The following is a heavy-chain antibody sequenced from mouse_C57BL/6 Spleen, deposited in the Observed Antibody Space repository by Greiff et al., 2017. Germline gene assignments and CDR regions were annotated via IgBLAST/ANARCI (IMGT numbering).Heavy chain of an antibody. Sequence: QVQLQQSGAELVRPGASVTLSCKASGYTFTDYEMHWVKQTPVHGLEWIGAIDPETGGTAYNQKFKGKAILTADKSSSTAYMELRSLTSEDSAVYYGTREDYYGSSLGYFDVWGTGTTVTVSS. J-gene: IGHJ1*03. D-gene: IGHD1-1*01. CDR3: TREDYYGSSLGYFDV. V-gene: IGHV1-15*01. CDR1: GYTFTDYE. CDR2: IDPETGGT.